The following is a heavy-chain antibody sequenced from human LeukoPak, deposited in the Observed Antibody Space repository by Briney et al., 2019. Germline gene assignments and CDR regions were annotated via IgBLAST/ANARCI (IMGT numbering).Heavy chain of an antibody. J-gene: IGHJ4*02. D-gene: IGHD2-2*01. CDR3: ARVNMYQLLPDY. V-gene: IGHV3-48*04. Sequence: GGSLRLSCAVSGFTFSTYNMNWVRQAPGKGLEWVSYISSSNSTIYYADSVKGRFTISRENSKNSLYLQMNSLRVEDTAVYYCARVNMYQLLPDYWGQGTLVTVSS. CDR2: ISSSNSTI. CDR1: GFTFSTYN.